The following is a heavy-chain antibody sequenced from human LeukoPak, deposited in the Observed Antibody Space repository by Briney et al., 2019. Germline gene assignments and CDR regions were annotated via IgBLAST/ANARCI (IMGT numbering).Heavy chain of an antibody. CDR3: ARDRIHPTTGYQLRGGNWFDP. Sequence: ASVKVSCKASGYTFSNYGISWVRQAPGQGLEWMGWISAYNGDTKYAQKFQGRVTMTTDTSASTAYMELSSLRSEDTAVYYCARDRIHPTTGYQLRGGNWFDPWGQGTLVTVSS. V-gene: IGHV1-18*01. CDR1: GYTFSNYG. CDR2: ISAYNGDT. J-gene: IGHJ5*02. D-gene: IGHD2-2*01.